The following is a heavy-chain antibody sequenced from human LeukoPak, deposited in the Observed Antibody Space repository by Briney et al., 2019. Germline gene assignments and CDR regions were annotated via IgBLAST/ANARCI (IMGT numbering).Heavy chain of an antibody. D-gene: IGHD3-3*01. Sequence: RASVKVSCKASGYTFGTHWMHWVRQAPGQGLEWMGIINPSGDFRSYAQKFQGRVTVTRDMSTRTVYMELSDLEPDDTAVYYCARDLYDFWSGYYQSDYWGQGSLVTVSS. J-gene: IGHJ4*02. CDR1: GYTFGTHW. V-gene: IGHV1-46*01. CDR2: INPSGDFR. CDR3: ARDLYDFWSGYYQSDY.